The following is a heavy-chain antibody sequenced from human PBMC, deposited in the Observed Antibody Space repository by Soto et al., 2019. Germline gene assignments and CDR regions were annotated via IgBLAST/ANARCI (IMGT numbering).Heavy chain of an antibody. CDR2: IYYSGST. Sequence: SETLSLTCTVSCGSISSSSYYWGWIRQPPGKGLEWIGSIYYSGSTYYNPSLKSRVTISVDTSKNQFSLKLSSVTAADTAVYYCARRDGYNSFDYWGQGTLVTVSS. J-gene: IGHJ4*02. V-gene: IGHV4-39*01. CDR3: ARRDGYNSFDY. D-gene: IGHD5-12*01. CDR1: CGSISSSSYY.